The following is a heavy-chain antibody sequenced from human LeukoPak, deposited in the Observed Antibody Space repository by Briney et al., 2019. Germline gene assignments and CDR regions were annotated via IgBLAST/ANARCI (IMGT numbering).Heavy chain of an antibody. CDR3: ARQVRGDGDYLPYWYFDL. D-gene: IGHD4-17*01. CDR2: IYTSGST. J-gene: IGHJ2*01. Sequence: SETLSLTCTASGGSISSYYWSWIRQPAGKGLEWIGRIYTSGSTNYNPSLKSRVTMSVDTSKNQFSLKLSSVTAADTAVYYCARQVRGDGDYLPYWYFDLWGRGTLVTVSS. V-gene: IGHV4-4*07. CDR1: GGSISSYY.